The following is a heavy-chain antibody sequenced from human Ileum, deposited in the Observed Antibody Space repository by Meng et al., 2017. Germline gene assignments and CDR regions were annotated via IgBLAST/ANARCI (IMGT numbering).Heavy chain of an antibody. V-gene: IGHV3-7*01. CDR3: ARIFCTDTDCYYDY. CDR1: GFTFSGFW. CDR2: RNQGGSDK. D-gene: IGHD2-21*02. Sequence: GGSLRLSCAGSGFTFSGFWMSWVRQAPGKGLEWVANRNQGGSDKYYMDSVKGRFNISRDNAESSLSLQMNSLRDEDTAVYYCARIFCTDTDCYYDYWGQGTLVTGSS. J-gene: IGHJ4*02.